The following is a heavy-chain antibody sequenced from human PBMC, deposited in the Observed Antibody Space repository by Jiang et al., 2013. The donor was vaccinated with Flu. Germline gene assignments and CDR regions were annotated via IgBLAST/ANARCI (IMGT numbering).Heavy chain of an antibody. Sequence: SGAEVKEPGASVRVSCKASGYSFSSNGISWVRQAPGQGLEWMGWINTHNGNTNYAHNFRGRVTMTTDTTTNIAYMELRSLRSDDTAVYYCARDRDQWDSEYLNHWGQGTQVTVSS. CDR3: ARDRDQWDSEYLNH. V-gene: IGHV1-18*01. D-gene: IGHD1-26*01. CDR1: GYSFSSNG. CDR2: INTHNGNT. J-gene: IGHJ1*01.